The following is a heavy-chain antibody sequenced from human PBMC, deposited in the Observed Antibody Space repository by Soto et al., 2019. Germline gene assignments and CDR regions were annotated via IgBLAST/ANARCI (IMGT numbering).Heavy chain of an antibody. CDR2: ISGSGGGA. CDR3: AKSRGSGTYYNPFDAFDI. D-gene: IGHD3-10*01. CDR1: GFTFNNYV. V-gene: IGHV3-23*01. Sequence: VQLLESGGGLVQPGGSLRLSCAASGFTFNNYVLSWVRQAPGKGLEWVSGISGSGGGAYNADRVKGRFTISRDNSKNTLYLQMNSLRAEDTAVYYCAKSRGSGTYYNPFDAFDIWGQGTKVTVSS. J-gene: IGHJ3*02.